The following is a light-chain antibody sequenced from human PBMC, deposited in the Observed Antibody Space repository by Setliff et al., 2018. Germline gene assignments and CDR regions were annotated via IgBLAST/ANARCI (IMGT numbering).Light chain of an antibody. CDR1: SSDVGGYNY. Sequence: ALTQPPSASGSPGQSVTISCTGTSSDVGGYNYVSWYQQHPGKAPKLMIYEVSKRPSGVPDRFSGSKSGNTASLTVSGLQAEDEADYYCAAWDDSLNGHVFGTGTKVTVL. J-gene: IGLJ1*01. CDR3: AAWDDSLNGHV. CDR2: EVS. V-gene: IGLV2-8*01.